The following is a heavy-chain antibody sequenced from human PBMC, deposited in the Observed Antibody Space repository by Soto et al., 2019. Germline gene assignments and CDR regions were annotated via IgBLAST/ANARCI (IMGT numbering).Heavy chain of an antibody. D-gene: IGHD1-26*01. V-gene: IGHV1-2*02. Sequence: RASVKVSCKASGYTFTGYYVHWVRQAPGQGLEWMGWINPNSGDTYLAQRFQGRVTMNRDTSIGTAYVELRGLTSDDTAEYYCAKGGAIVAAGTRVYLYNAMDVWGQGTTVTVSS. CDR2: INPNSGDT. CDR3: AKGGAIVAAGTRVYLYNAMDV. J-gene: IGHJ6*02. CDR1: GYTFTGYY.